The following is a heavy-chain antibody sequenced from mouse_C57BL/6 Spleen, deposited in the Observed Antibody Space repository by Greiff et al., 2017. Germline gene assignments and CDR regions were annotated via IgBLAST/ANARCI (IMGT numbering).Heavy chain of an antibody. D-gene: IGHD2-5*01. CDR2: IWWDDDK. CDR1: GFSLSSFGMG. Sequence: ESGPGLLQPSQTLRLSCSFSGFSLSSFGMGVGWLRPPSGLGLVWLAHIWWDDDKYSNPAPKGRPKISKDTSKNQVFLKIANVDTAATASYYCARRAYSNYPYWYFDVWGTGTTVTVSS. CDR3: ARRAYSNYPYWYFDV. V-gene: IGHV8-8*01. J-gene: IGHJ1*03.